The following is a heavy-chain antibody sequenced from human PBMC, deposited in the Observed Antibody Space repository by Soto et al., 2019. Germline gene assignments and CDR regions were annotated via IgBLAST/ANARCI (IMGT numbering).Heavy chain of an antibody. Sequence: SETLSLTCAVYGGSFSGYYWSWIRQPPGKGLEWIGEINHSVSTNYNPSLKSRVTISVDTSKNQFSLKLSSVTAADTAVYYCARVLYSRSSRDWFDPWGQGTLVTVSS. D-gene: IGHD6-6*01. CDR2: INHSVST. V-gene: IGHV4-34*01. J-gene: IGHJ5*02. CDR1: GGSFSGYY. CDR3: ARVLYSRSSRDWFDP.